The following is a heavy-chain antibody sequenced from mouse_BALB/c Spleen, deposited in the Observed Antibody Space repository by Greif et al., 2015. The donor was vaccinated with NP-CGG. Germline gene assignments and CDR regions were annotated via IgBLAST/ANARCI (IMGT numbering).Heavy chain of an antibody. CDR1: GYTFTDYY. D-gene: IGHD4-1*01. CDR3: ARRTGTEAMDY. Sequence: QVQLKESGPELVKPGASVKISCKAPGYTFTDYYINWVKQKPGQGLEWIGWIYPGSGNTKYNEKFKGKATLTVDTSSSTVYMQLSSLTSEDTAVYFCARRTGTEAMDYWGQGTSVTVSS. CDR2: IYPGSGNT. V-gene: IGHV1-84*02. J-gene: IGHJ4*01.